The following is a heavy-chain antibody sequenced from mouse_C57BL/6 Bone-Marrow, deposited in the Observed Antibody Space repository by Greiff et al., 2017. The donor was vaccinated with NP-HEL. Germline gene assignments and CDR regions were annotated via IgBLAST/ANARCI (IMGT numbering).Heavy chain of an antibody. CDR1: GFNIKNTY. CDR2: IDPANGNT. V-gene: IGHV14-3*01. D-gene: IGHD1-1*01. CDR3: ARAGYYYGSSPYFDY. Sequence: DVQLQESVAELVRPGASVKLSCTASGFNIKNTYMHWVKQRPEQGLEWIGRIDPANGNTKYAPKFQGKATITADTSSNTAYLQLSSLTSEDTAIYYGARAGYYYGSSPYFDYWGQGTTLTVSS. J-gene: IGHJ2*01.